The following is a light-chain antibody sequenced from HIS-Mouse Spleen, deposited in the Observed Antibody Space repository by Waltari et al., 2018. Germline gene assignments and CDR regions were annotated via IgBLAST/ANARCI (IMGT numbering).Light chain of an antibody. J-gene: IGLJ3*02. CDR3: MIWHSSAWV. Sequence: QAVLTQPSSLSASPGASASLTCTLRSGINVGTYMIYWYQQKPGSPPQYLLRYKSDSDKQQGSGVPSRFSGSKDASANAGILLSSGLQSEDEADYYCMIWHSSAWVFGGGTKLTVL. CDR1: SGINVGTYM. CDR2: YKSDSDK. V-gene: IGLV5-45*02.